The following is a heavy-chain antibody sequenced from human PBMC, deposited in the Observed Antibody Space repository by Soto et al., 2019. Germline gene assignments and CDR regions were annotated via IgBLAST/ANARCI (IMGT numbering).Heavy chain of an antibody. Sequence: QVQLVQSGAEVKKPGASVKVSCKASGYTFTSYYMHWVRQAPGQGLEGMGIINPSGGSTSYAQKFPGRAPMTRDTSASTCYVELSRLRSEDTAVYYCARGRGGYSGYGAYYYYGMDVWGQGTTVTVAS. J-gene: IGHJ6*02. CDR1: GYTFTSYY. CDR2: INPSGGST. CDR3: ARGRGGYSGYGAYYYYGMDV. D-gene: IGHD5-12*01. V-gene: IGHV1-46*01.